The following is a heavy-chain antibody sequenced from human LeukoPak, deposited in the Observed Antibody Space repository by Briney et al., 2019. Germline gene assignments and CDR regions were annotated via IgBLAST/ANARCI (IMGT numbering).Heavy chain of an antibody. CDR3: ARADPYDYVWGSYRYYYYYGMGV. Sequence: GASVKVSCKASGYTFTSYDINWVRQATGQGLEWMGWMNPNSGNTGYAQKFQGRVTMTRNTSISTAYMELSSLRSEDTAVYYCARADPYDYVWGSYRYYYYYGMGVWGQGTTVTVSS. CDR1: GYTFTSYD. D-gene: IGHD3-16*02. V-gene: IGHV1-8*01. J-gene: IGHJ6*02. CDR2: MNPNSGNT.